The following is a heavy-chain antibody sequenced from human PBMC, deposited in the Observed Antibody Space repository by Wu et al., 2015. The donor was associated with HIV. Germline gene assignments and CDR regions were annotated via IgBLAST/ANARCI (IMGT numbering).Heavy chain of an antibody. V-gene: IGHV1-2*02. J-gene: IGHJ1*01. D-gene: IGHD1-26*01. CDR2: INPNSGGT. CDR1: GYSFTGYY. CDR3: ARADVLIKYALGAGLH. Sequence: QVRLVQSGAEVKKPGASVKVSCKASGYSFTGYYIHWVRQAPGQGLEWMGWINPNSGGTNYAQKFQGRVTMTRDTSITTAYMDLNRLRSDDTAMYFCARADVLIKYALGAGLHWGRGHP.